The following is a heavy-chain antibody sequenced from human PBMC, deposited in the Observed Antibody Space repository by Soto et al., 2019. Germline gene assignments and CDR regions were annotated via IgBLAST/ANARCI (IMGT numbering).Heavy chain of an antibody. CDR1: GGSISTGGYY. V-gene: IGHV4-31*03. J-gene: IGHJ5*02. CDR2: IYNSATT. Sequence: QVQLQESGPGLVKPSQTLSLTCNVSGGSISTGGYYWSWIRQHPGKDLEWIAYIYNSATTYYNPSLKSRVTISVDTSKNQFSLKLSSVTVADTAVYYCARDPAPWGQGALVTVSS. CDR3: ARDPAP.